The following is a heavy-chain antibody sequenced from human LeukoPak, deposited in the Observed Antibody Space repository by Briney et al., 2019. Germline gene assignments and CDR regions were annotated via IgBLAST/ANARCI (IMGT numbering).Heavy chain of an antibody. CDR2: ISYDGSNK. J-gene: IGHJ4*02. V-gene: IGHV3-30*18. CDR3: AKSSVVSRPIDY. CDR1: GFTFSSYG. D-gene: IGHD3-3*02. Sequence: GRSLRLSCAASGFTFSSYGMHWVRQAPGKGLEWVAVISYDGSNKYYADSVKGRFTISRDNSKNTLYLQMNSLRAEDTAVYYCAKSSVVSRPIDYWGQGTLVTVSS.